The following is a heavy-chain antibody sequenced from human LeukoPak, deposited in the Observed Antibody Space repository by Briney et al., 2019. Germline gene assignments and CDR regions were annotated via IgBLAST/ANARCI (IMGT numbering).Heavy chain of an antibody. D-gene: IGHD4-23*01. CDR2: ISGSGDPT. Sequence: PGGSLRLSCAASGFTFSSYAMSWVRQAPGKGLEWVSGISGSGDPTYYADSVKGRFIISRDNSKNTLSLQMNSLRAEDTAVYYCAKDRWTTVVRDLDCWGQGTLVTVSS. V-gene: IGHV3-23*01. CDR3: AKDRWTTVVRDLDC. J-gene: IGHJ4*02. CDR1: GFTFSSYA.